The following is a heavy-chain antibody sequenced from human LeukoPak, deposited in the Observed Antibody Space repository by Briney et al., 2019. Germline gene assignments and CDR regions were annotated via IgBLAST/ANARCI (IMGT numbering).Heavy chain of an antibody. D-gene: IGHD2-8*01. Sequence: GGSLRLSCAASGFTFSSYAMHWVRQAPGKGLEWVAVISYDGSNKYYADSVKGRFTISRDNSKNTLYLQMSSLRAEDTAVYYCARDVLGVDYWGQGTLVTVSS. CDR1: GFTFSSYA. CDR2: ISYDGSNK. CDR3: ARDVLGVDY. V-gene: IGHV3-30-3*01. J-gene: IGHJ4*02.